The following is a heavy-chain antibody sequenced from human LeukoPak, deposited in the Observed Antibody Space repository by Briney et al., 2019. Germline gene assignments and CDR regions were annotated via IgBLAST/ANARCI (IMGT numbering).Heavy chain of an antibody. Sequence: ASVKVSCKASGYTFTSYGISWVRQATGQGLEWMGWISAYNGNTNYAQKLQGRVTMTTDTSTSTAYMELRSLRSDDTAVYYCARGYSSSWYRVDFDYWGQGTLVTVSS. CDR1: GYTFTSYG. V-gene: IGHV1-18*04. CDR2: ISAYNGNT. D-gene: IGHD6-13*01. CDR3: ARGYSSSWYRVDFDY. J-gene: IGHJ4*02.